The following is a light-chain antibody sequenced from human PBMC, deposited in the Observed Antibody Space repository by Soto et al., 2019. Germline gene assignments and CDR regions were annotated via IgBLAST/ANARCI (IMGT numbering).Light chain of an antibody. V-gene: IGKV1-5*01. CDR3: QFYNSDSRT. Sequence: DIQMTQSPSTLSASVGDRVTITCRASQSISRLAWFQQKPGKAPKLLIFDVSRLQSGVPSRFSGSGSGTEFTLTLSSLQPDDFATYYCQFYNSDSRTFGQGTKVE. CDR1: QSISR. CDR2: DVS. J-gene: IGKJ1*01.